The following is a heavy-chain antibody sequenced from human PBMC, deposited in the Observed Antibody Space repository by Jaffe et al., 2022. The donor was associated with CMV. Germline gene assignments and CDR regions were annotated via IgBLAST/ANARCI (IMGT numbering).Heavy chain of an antibody. CDR2: INWNGGST. CDR1: GFTFDDYG. J-gene: IGHJ6*02. V-gene: IGHV3-20*01. CDR3: AREDPYSDYDHGYGMDV. D-gene: IGHD5-12*01. Sequence: EVQLVESGGGVVRPGGSLRLSCAASGFTFDDYGMSWVRQAPGKGLEWVSGINWNGGSTGYADSVQGRFTIFRDNAKNSLYLQMNSLRAEDTALYHCAREDPYSDYDHGYGMDVWGQGTTVTVSS.